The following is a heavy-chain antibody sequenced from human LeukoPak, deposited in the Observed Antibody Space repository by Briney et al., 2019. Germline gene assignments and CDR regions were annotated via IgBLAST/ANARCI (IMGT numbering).Heavy chain of an antibody. D-gene: IGHD1-26*01. CDR2: INPNSGGT. V-gene: IGHV1-2*02. J-gene: IGHJ4*02. Sequence: GASVKVSCKASGYTFTGYYMHWVRQAPGQGLEWMGWINPNSGGTNYAQKFQGRVTMTRDTSISTAYMELSRLRSDDTAVYYCARGLPGATGFDFDYWGQGTLVTVSS. CDR1: GYTFTGYY. CDR3: ARGLPGATGFDFDY.